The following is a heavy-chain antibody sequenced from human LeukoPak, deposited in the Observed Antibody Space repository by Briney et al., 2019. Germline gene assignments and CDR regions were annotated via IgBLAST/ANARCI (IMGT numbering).Heavy chain of an antibody. CDR3: ARDRPGIGPRPVFDY. D-gene: IGHD3-3*02. Sequence: PSETLSLTCTVSGGSMSTYYWSWIRQPAGKGLEWIGRIYTSGSTNYNPSFKSRVTMSVGTSKNQFSLKLSSVTAADTAVYYCARDRPGIGPRPVFDYWGQGTLGTVSS. CDR2: IYTSGST. J-gene: IGHJ4*02. V-gene: IGHV4-4*07. CDR1: GGSMSTYY.